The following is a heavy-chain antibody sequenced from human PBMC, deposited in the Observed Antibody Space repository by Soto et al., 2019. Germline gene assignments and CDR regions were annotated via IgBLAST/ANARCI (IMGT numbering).Heavy chain of an antibody. CDR2: ISGSADST. Sequence: EVQLLESGGGFIHPGGSLRLSCAASGFSFSSFAMNWVRQAPGKGLEWVSIISGSADSTFYADSVKGRFTISRDNSNSKLYLQINILRAEDTAVYYCAQTRGPMIYAISVYGMDVWGQGTTVTVSS. D-gene: IGHD2-8*01. CDR1: GFSFSSFA. CDR3: AQTRGPMIYAISVYGMDV. V-gene: IGHV3-23*01. J-gene: IGHJ6*02.